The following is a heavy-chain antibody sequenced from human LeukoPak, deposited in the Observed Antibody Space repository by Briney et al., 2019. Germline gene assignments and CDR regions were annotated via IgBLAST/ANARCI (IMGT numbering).Heavy chain of an antibody. D-gene: IGHD3-3*01. V-gene: IGHV4-38-2*01. Sequence: SETLSLTCAVSGYSISSGYYWGWIRQPPGKGLEWIGSIYHSGSTYYNPSLKSRVTISVDTSKNQFSLKLRSVTAADTAVYYCARRSITIFGVVIRYAFDIWGQGTMVTVSS. J-gene: IGHJ3*02. CDR3: ARRSITIFGVVIRYAFDI. CDR2: IYHSGST. CDR1: GYSISSGYY.